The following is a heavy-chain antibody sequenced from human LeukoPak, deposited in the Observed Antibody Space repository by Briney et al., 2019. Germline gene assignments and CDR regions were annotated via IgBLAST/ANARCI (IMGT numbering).Heavy chain of an antibody. J-gene: IGHJ3*02. CDR3: ARAKTSGSYYAFNI. Sequence: SETLSLTCAVYGGSFSGYYWGWIRQPPGKGLEWIGSIYYSGSTYYNPSLRSRVTISVDTSKNQFSLKLSSVTAADTAVYYCARAKTSGSYYAFNIWGQGTMVTVSS. V-gene: IGHV4-34*01. CDR2: IYYSGST. D-gene: IGHD3-10*01. CDR1: GGSFSGYY.